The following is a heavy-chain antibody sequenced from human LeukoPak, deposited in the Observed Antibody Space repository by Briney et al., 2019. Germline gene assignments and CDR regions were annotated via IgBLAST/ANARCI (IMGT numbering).Heavy chain of an antibody. CDR1: GFTFSSYA. Sequence: GGSLRLSCAASGFTFSSYAMHWVRQAPGKGLGWVAVISYVGSNKYYANSVKGRFTISRDNSKNTLYLQMNSLRAEDTAVYYCARDLANSGWYWGDDAFDIWGQGTMVTVSS. D-gene: IGHD6-19*01. CDR3: ARDLANSGWYWGDDAFDI. V-gene: IGHV3-30-3*01. CDR2: ISYVGSNK. J-gene: IGHJ3*02.